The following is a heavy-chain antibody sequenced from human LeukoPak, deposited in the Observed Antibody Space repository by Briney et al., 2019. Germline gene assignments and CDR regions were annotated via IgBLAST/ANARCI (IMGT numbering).Heavy chain of an antibody. Sequence: SQTLSLTCAVSGDSISSGDYSWSWLRQPSGKGPEWIGYIFHSGNSYYNPSLKSRVTISVDKSKNQFSLRLTSVTAADTAVYYCARELWSVNAPGSCLDLWGKGTLVTVSS. V-gene: IGHV4-30-2*01. D-gene: IGHD3-10*01. CDR3: ARELWSVNAPGSCLDL. CDR1: GDSISSGDYS. J-gene: IGHJ5*02. CDR2: IFHSGNS.